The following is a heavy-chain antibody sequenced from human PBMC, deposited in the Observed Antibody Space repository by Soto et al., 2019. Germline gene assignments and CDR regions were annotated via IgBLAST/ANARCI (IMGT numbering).Heavy chain of an antibody. CDR1: GYTFTGYY. CDR3: ARDLCSGTRVRGVTFCYGMDV. V-gene: IGHV1-2*04. CDR2: INPNSGGT. Sequence: ASVKVSCKASGYTFTGYYMHWVRQAPGQGLEWMGWINPNSGGTNYAQKFQGWVTMTRDTSISTAYMELSRLRSDDTAVYYCARDLCSGTRVRGVTFCYGMDVWGQGTTVTVSS. J-gene: IGHJ6*02. D-gene: IGHD3-10*01.